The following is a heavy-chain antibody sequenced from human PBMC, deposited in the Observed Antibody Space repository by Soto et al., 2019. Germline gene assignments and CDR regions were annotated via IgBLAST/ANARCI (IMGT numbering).Heavy chain of an antibody. CDR1: GGSFSGYY. D-gene: IGHD6-13*01. J-gene: IGHJ6*02. CDR2: INHSGST. CDR3: ARGTGIAAAGTIYYGMDV. Sequence: SLTCAVYGGSFSGYYWGWIRQPPGKGLEWIGEINHSGSTNYNPSLKSRVTISVDTSKNQFSLKLSSVTAADTAVYYCARGTGIAAAGTIYYGMDVWGQGTTVTVSS. V-gene: IGHV4-34*01.